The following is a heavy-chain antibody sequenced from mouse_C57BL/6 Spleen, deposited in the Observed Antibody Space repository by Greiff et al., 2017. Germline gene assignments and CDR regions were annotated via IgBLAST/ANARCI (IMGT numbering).Heavy chain of an antibody. CDR1: GYTFTDYN. Sequence: VQLKQSGPELVKPGASVKIPCKASGYTFTDYNMDWVKQSHGKSLEWIGDINPNNGGTIYNQKFKGKATLTVDKSSSTAYMELRSLTSEDTAVYYCAVLSYYSNYDAMDYWGQGTSVTVSS. D-gene: IGHD2-5*01. V-gene: IGHV1-18*01. CDR2: INPNNGGT. CDR3: AVLSYYSNYDAMDY. J-gene: IGHJ4*01.